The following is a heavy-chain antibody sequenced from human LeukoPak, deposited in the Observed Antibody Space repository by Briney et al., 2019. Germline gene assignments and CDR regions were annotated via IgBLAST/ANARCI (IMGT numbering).Heavy chain of an antibody. CDR1: GYTFTSYG. V-gene: IGHV1-18*01. D-gene: IGHD2-15*01. Sequence: ASVKVSCKASGYTFTSYGISWVRQAPGQGLEWMGWISAYNGNTNYAQKLQGRVTMTTDTSTSTAYMELRSLRSDDTAVYYCARGDCSGGSCYSWYYYYMDVWGKGTTVTISS. J-gene: IGHJ6*03. CDR2: ISAYNGNT. CDR3: ARGDCSGGSCYSWYYYYMDV.